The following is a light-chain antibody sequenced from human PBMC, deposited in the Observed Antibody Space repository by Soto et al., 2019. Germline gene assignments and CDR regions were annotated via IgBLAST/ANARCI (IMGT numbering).Light chain of an antibody. J-gene: IGKJ1*01. CDR3: QQYNKWPRT. Sequence: EIVMTQSPATLSVSPGERATLCCRASQSVSSNLAWYQQKPGQSPRLLLYGASTRATGIPARFSGSGSGTEFTLTISSLQSEDFAVYYCQQYNKWPRTFGQGTKVEIK. CDR1: QSVSSN. CDR2: GAS. V-gene: IGKV3-15*01.